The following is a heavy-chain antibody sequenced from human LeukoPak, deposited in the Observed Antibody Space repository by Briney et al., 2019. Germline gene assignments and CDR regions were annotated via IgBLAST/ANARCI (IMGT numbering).Heavy chain of an antibody. CDR2: IYHSGST. CDR1: GYSISSGYY. Sequence: SETLSLTCAVSGYSISSGYYWGWIRQPPGKGLEWIGSIYHSGSTYYNPSLKSRVTISVDTSKNQFSLKLSSVTAADTAVYYCARIGKIRYFDWLLYGRDRYFDLWGRSTLVTVSS. D-gene: IGHD3-9*01. V-gene: IGHV4-38-2*01. CDR3: ARIGKIRYFDWLLYGRDRYFDL. J-gene: IGHJ2*01.